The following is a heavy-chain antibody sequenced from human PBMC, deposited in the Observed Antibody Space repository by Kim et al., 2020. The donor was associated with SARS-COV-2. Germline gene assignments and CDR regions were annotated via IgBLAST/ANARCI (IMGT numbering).Heavy chain of an antibody. J-gene: IGHJ5*02. D-gene: IGHD3-22*01. Sequence: GTNKYYADSVKGRFTISRDNSQNTLYLQMNSLGAEDTSVYYCASNSSGYPWGQGTLVTVSS. V-gene: IGHV3-33*01. CDR2: GTNK. CDR3: ASNSSGYP.